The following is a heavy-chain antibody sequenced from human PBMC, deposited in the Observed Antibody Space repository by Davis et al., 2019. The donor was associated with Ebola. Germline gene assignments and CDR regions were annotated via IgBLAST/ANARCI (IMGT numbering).Heavy chain of an antibody. CDR2: ISYDGSNK. CDR3: AKLVTTVVTPGAFDI. CDR1: GFTFSSYG. Sequence: GESLKISCAASGFTFSSYGMHWVRQAPGKGLEWVAVISYDGSNKYYADSVKGRFTISRDNSKNTLYLQMNSLRAEDTAVYYCAKLVTTVVTPGAFDIWGQGTMVTVSS. D-gene: IGHD4-23*01. V-gene: IGHV3-30*18. J-gene: IGHJ3*02.